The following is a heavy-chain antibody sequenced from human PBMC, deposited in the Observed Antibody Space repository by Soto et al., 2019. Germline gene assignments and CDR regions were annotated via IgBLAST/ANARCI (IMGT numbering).Heavy chain of an antibody. CDR1: GFTVSSNY. D-gene: IGHD2-21*01. V-gene: IGHV3-23*01. J-gene: IGHJ4*02. CDR2: IVGNGAIT. CDR3: AKGGPKGDTPFDY. Sequence: GGSLRLSCAASGFTVSSNYMSWVRQAPGKGLEWVSAIVGNGAITYYADSVKGRFTISRDNSRNTLYLQMNRLRAEDTAVYFRAKGGPKGDTPFDYWGQGTLVTVSS.